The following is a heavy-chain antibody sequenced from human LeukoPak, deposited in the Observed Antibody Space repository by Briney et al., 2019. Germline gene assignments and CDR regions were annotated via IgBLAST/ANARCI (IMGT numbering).Heavy chain of an antibody. Sequence: TTSETLSLTCAVYGGSFSGYYWGWIRQPPGKGLEWIGSIYYRGSTYYNPSLKSRVTISVDTSKNQLSLELSSVTAADTAVYYCARDGKVVAAGIDYWGQGTLVTVSS. CDR1: GGSFSGYY. CDR3: ARDGKVVAAGIDY. CDR2: IYYRGST. D-gene: IGHD2-15*01. J-gene: IGHJ4*02. V-gene: IGHV4-34*01.